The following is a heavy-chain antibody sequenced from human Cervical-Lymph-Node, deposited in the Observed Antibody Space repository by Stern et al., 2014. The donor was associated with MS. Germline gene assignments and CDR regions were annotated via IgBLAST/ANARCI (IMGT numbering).Heavy chain of an antibody. CDR1: GYYFTTYW. D-gene: IGHD6-25*01. CDR2: IHPGDSDT. CDR3: TRQSAAAADS. V-gene: IGHV5-51*01. J-gene: IGHJ4*02. Sequence: VQLVQSGAEVKKPGESLKISCPASGYYFTTYWMGWGRQLPGQGLEWMGNIHPGDSDTKYSPSFQGPIPMSSDKTPRTAHLHFYSLKASDTAIYYCTRQSAAAADSWGQGTLVTV.